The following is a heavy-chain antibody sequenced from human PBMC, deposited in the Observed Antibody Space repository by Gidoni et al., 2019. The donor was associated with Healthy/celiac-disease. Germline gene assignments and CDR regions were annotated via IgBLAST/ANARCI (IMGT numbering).Heavy chain of an antibody. CDR3: ARGSGVYYYGSGRDY. J-gene: IGHJ4*02. Sequence: VQLQQWGAGLLKPSATLSLTCAVYGGSFSGYSWSWIRQPPGKGLEWIGEINHSGSTNDNPSLKSRFTISVDTSKNQFALKLSSVTAADTAVYYCARGSGVYYYGSGRDYWGQGTLVTVSS. CDR2: INHSGST. V-gene: IGHV4-34*01. CDR1: GGSFSGYS. D-gene: IGHD3-10*01.